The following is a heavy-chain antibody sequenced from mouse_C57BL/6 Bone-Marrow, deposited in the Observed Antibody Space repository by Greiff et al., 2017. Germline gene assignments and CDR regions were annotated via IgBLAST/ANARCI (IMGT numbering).Heavy chain of an antibody. J-gene: IGHJ1*03. CDR3: TGRIPDGSPSYWYFDV. D-gene: IGHD1-1*01. Sequence: EVKVEESGGGLVQPGGSMKLSCVASGFTFSNYWMNWVRQSPEKGLEWVAQIRLKSDNYATHYAESVKGRFTISRDESKSSVYLQMNNLRAEDTGIYYGTGRIPDGSPSYWYFDVWGTGTTVTVSS. CDR1: GFTFSNYW. CDR2: IRLKSDNYAT. V-gene: IGHV6-3*01.